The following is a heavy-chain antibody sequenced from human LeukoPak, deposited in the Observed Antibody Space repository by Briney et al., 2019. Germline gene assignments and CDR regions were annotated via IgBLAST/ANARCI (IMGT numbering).Heavy chain of an antibody. Sequence: GASVKVSCKASGYTFTNYDINWVRQATGQGLEWMGWMNPKSGNTGYAQKFQGRVTMTRNTSISTAYMELSSLRSEDTAVYYCARHYYDSSGPPDYYYGMDVWGQGTTVTVSS. V-gene: IGHV1-8*01. CDR3: ARHYYDSSGPPDYYYGMDV. CDR1: GYTFTNYD. CDR2: MNPKSGNT. D-gene: IGHD3-22*01. J-gene: IGHJ6*02.